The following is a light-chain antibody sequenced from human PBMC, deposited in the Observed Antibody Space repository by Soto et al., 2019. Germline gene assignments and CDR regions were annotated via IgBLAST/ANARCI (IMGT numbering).Light chain of an antibody. CDR1: QSVSSSY. CDR3: QQYGSSPTT. J-gene: IGKJ1*01. Sequence: EIVLTQSPGTLSLSPGERATLSCRASQSVSSSYLAWYQQKPGQAPRLLIYGASSRSTGIPDRFSGSGSGXXXXXTXXRLEPEDLXXYYCQQYGSSPTTFGQGTKVEIK. V-gene: IGKV3-20*01. CDR2: GAS.